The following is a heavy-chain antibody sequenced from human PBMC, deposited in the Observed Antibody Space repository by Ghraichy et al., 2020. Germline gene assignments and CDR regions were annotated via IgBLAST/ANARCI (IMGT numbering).Heavy chain of an antibody. Sequence: GGSLRLSCAASGFTFSSYGMHWVRQAPGKGLEWVAVIWYDGRKKYYGDSVKGRFTIARDNSKNTLYLQMNSLRAEDTAVYYGARERPLQDSSRWPPGRYWGQGTLVTVSS. CDR2: IWYDGRKK. CDR3: ARERPLQDSSRWPPGRY. D-gene: IGHD6-13*01. CDR1: GFTFSSYG. V-gene: IGHV3-33*01. J-gene: IGHJ4*02.